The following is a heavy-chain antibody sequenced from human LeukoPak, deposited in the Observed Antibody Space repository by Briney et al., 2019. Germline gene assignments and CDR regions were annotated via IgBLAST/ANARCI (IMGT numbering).Heavy chain of an antibody. CDR1: GGSISSYY. CDR3: ARKFSGSSSWLGAFDI. V-gene: IGHV4-59*01. CDR2: IYYSGST. J-gene: IGHJ3*02. Sequence: KPSETLSLTCTVSGGSISSYYWSWIRQPPGKGLEWIGYIYYSGSTNYNPSLKSRVTISVDTSKNQFSLKLSSVTAADTAVYYCARKFSGSSSWLGAFDIWGQGTMVTVSS. D-gene: IGHD6-13*01.